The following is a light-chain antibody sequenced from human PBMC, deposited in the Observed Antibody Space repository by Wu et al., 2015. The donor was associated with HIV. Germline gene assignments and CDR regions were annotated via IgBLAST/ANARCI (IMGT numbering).Light chain of an antibody. V-gene: IGKV3-20*01. J-gene: IGKJ1*01. Sequence: EIVVTQSPGTLSLSPGEGATLSCRASQSLSSNYLAWYQQKPGQAPRLLIYGASSRATGIPDRFSGSGSGTDFTLTISRLEPEDFAVYYCQQYHDSPRTFGQGTKVGNQ. CDR1: QSLSSNY. CDR3: QQYHDSPRT. CDR2: GAS.